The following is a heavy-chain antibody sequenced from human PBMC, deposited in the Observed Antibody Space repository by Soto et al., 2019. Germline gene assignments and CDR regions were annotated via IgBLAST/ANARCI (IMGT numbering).Heavy chain of an antibody. Sequence: GGSLRLSCAASGFTFSSYEMNWVRQAPGKGLEWVSYITNIGSTLYYADSVKGRFTISRDNAKNSLYLQMNSLRAEDTAVYYCARDTRGYSYGSVDYWGQATRVTVSA. CDR3: ARDTRGYSYGSVDY. CDR2: ITNIGSTL. D-gene: IGHD5-18*01. J-gene: IGHJ4*02. CDR1: GFTFSSYE. V-gene: IGHV3-48*03.